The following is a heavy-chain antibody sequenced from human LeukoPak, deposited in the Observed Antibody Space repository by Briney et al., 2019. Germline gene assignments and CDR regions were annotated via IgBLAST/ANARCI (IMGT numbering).Heavy chain of an antibody. D-gene: IGHD2-21*02. V-gene: IGHV1-2*02. CDR2: INSNSGGT. CDR1: GYTFSDYY. CDR3: ARGVMVTALWSEKWFEF. Sequence: ASMKVSCKASGYTFSDYYMHWVRQAPGQGPEWMGWINSNSGGTNYAQKFQGRVTMTWDTSISTAYMELSRLRFDDTAVYYCARGVMVTALWSEKWFEFWGQGTLVTVSS. J-gene: IGHJ5*01.